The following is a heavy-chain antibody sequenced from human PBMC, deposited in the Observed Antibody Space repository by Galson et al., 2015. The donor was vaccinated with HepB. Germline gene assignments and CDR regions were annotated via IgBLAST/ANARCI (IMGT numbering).Heavy chain of an antibody. CDR3: ARDIWGYCSSTSCYTWDY. D-gene: IGHD2-2*02. Sequence: LRLSCAASGFTFSSYSMNWVRQAPGKGLEWVSSISSSSSYIYYADSVKGRFTISRDNAKNSLYLQMNSLRAEDTAVYYCARDIWGYCSSTSCYTWDYWGQGTLVTVSS. CDR1: GFTFSSYS. V-gene: IGHV3-21*01. J-gene: IGHJ4*02. CDR2: ISSSSSYI.